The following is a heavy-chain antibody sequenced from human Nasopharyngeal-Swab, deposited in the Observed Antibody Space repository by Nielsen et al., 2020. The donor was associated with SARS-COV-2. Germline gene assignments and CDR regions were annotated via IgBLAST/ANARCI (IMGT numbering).Heavy chain of an antibody. CDR2: INAGNGNT. CDR1: GYIFTSYA. Sequence: ASVKVSCKASGYIFTSYAMHWVRQAPGQRLEWMGWINAGNGNTKYSQKFQGRVTITRDTSASTAYMELSSLRSEDTAVYYCARVEAGYSSGGPYYYYGMDGWGQGTTVTVSS. V-gene: IGHV1-3*01. J-gene: IGHJ6*02. CDR3: ARVEAGYSSGGPYYYYGMDG. D-gene: IGHD6-19*01.